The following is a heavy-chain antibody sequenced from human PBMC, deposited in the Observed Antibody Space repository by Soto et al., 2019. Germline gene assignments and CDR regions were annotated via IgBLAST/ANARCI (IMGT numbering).Heavy chain of an antibody. Sequence: AETLSLTCTVSGGSISSYYWSWIRQPPGKGLEWIGYIYYSGSTNYNPSLKSRVTISVDTSKNQFSLKLSSVTAADTAVYYCARDNQLGGFVYWGQGTLVNVSS. CDR1: GGSISSYY. J-gene: IGHJ4*02. CDR3: ARDNQLGGFVY. CDR2: IYYSGST. D-gene: IGHD2-2*01. V-gene: IGHV4-59*01.